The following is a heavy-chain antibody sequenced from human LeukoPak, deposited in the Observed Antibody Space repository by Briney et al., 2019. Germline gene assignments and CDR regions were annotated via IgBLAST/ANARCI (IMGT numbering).Heavy chain of an antibody. D-gene: IGHD2-2*01. Sequence: GGSLRLSWAASGFTLSTFDMNWVRQAPGKGLEWVSSISTSSRYIYYRDSVKGRFTISRDDAKNSLYLQMNSLRVEDTAVYYCARADCSGSTCYLRRSWFDPWGQGTLVTVSS. CDR3: ARADCSGSTCYLRRSWFDP. CDR1: GFTLSTFD. V-gene: IGHV3-21*01. CDR2: ISTSSRYI. J-gene: IGHJ5*02.